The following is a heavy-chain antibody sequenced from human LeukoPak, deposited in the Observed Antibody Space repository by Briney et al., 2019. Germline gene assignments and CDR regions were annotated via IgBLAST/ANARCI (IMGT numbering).Heavy chain of an antibody. CDR1: GYTFTSYD. CDR3: AREAGIAVAALYGMDV. CDR2: MNPNSGNT. Sequence: GASVKVSCKASGYTFTSYDINWVRQATGQGLEWMGWMNPNSGNTGYGQKFQGRVTMTRNTSISTAYMELSSLRSEDTAVYYCAREAGIAVAALYGMDVWGQGTTVTVSS. J-gene: IGHJ6*02. D-gene: IGHD6-19*01. V-gene: IGHV1-8*01.